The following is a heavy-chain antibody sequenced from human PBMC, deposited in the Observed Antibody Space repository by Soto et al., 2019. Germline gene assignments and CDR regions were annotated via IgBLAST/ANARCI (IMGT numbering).Heavy chain of an antibody. Sequence: QVHLVQSGAEVKKPGSSVKVSCEASGGTFSNHAINWVRQAPGQGLEWMGRIIPIFTTTNYAQKFQGRVTTTADESTITAYMELSSLKHDDTAVYYCAREVAADGTFREDVFDIWGQGTLVTVSS. CDR1: GGTFSNHA. CDR3: AREVAADGTFREDVFDI. CDR2: IIPIFTTT. V-gene: IGHV1-69*12. J-gene: IGHJ3*02. D-gene: IGHD6-13*01.